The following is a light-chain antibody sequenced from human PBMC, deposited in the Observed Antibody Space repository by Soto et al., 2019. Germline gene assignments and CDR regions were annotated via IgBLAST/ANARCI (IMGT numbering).Light chain of an antibody. CDR1: QSVSSY. CDR3: QHYNNWPPWT. Sequence: EIVLTQSPATLSLSPGKKATLSCRPSQSVSSYLAWYQQKPGQAPRLLIYGASIRATGIPARFSGSGSGTEFTLTISTLQSEDFAIYYCQHYNNWPPWTFGQGTKVDIK. V-gene: IGKV3-15*01. CDR2: GAS. J-gene: IGKJ1*01.